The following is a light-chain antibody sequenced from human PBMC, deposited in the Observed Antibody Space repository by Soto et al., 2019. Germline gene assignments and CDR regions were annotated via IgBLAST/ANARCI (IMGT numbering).Light chain of an antibody. CDR3: MQGTHWPIT. V-gene: IGKV2-30*02. CDR1: QSLVHSDGIAY. CDR2: KVS. J-gene: IGKJ5*01. Sequence: VVITQSPLSVPITLWHASSIACRINQSLVHSDGIAYFSWFQQRPGRSPRRLIYKVSNRDSGVPARFSGSGSGTDFALKISRVEAEDVGVYYCMQGTHWPITFGQGTRLEIK.